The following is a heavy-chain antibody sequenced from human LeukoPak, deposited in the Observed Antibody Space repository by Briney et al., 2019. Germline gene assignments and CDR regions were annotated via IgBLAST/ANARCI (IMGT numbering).Heavy chain of an antibody. D-gene: IGHD2-2*02. CDR1: GFTFSSYG. V-gene: IGHV3-30*03. Sequence: PGRSLRLSCAASGFTFSSYGMHWVRQAPGKGLEWVAVISYDGSNKYYADSVKGRFTISRDNSKNTLYLQMNSLRAEDTAVYYCASVVVPAAIPRDNHDAFDIWGQGTMVTVSS. CDR3: ASVVVPAAIPRDNHDAFDI. J-gene: IGHJ3*02. CDR2: ISYDGSNK.